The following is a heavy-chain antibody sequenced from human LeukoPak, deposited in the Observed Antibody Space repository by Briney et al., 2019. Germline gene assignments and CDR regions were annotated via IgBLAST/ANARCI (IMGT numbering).Heavy chain of an antibody. CDR1: GGSISSYY. CDR3: ARPYDSSGYYPYY. V-gene: IGHV4-59*01. Sequence: SETLSLTCTVSGGSISSYYWSWIRQPPGKGLEWIGYIYYSGSTNYNPSLKSRVTISVDTSKNQFSLKLSSVTAADTAVYYCARPYDSSGYYPYYWGQGTLVTVSS. CDR2: IYYSGST. J-gene: IGHJ4*02. D-gene: IGHD3-22*01.